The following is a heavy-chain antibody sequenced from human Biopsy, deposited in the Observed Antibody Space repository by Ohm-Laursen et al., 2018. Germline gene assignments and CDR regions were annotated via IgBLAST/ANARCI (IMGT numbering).Heavy chain of an antibody. Sequence: PSETLSLTCSVSGGSMTGYEWSWIRLAPGKGLGWIGYIYYSGGTKCNPSLASRVTFSVDMSKSQFSLKLYSVTAADTAVYYCARVEAGTYDALDIWGQGTLVAVSA. CDR3: ARVEAGTYDALDI. D-gene: IGHD1-26*01. V-gene: IGHV4-59*01. CDR1: GGSMTGYE. J-gene: IGHJ3*02. CDR2: IYYSGGT.